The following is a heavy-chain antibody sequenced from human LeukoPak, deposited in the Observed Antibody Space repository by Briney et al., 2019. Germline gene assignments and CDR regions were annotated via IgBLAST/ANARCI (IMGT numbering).Heavy chain of an antibody. Sequence: GGSLRLSCAASGFTFSSYSMNWVRQAPGKGLEWVSSISSSSSYIYYADSVKGRSTISRDNAKNSLYLQMNSLRAEDTAVYYCARDQQLWSRGYYYGMDVWGQGTTVTVSS. CDR1: GFTFSSYS. J-gene: IGHJ6*02. V-gene: IGHV3-21*01. CDR3: ARDQQLWSRGYYYGMDV. D-gene: IGHD5-18*01. CDR2: ISSSSSYI.